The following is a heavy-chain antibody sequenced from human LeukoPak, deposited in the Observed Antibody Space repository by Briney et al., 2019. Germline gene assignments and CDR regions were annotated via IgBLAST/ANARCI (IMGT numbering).Heavy chain of an antibody. CDR1: GFTFSSYA. CDR3: AEAGPESYYCDSSGYWDY. V-gene: IGHV3-23*01. CDR2: ISGSGGST. Sequence: GGSLRLSCAASGFTFSSYAMSWVRQAPGKGLEWVSAISGSGGSTYYADSVKGRFTISRDNSKNTLYLQMNSLRAEDTAVYYCAEAGPESYYCDSSGYWDYWGQGTLVTVSS. J-gene: IGHJ4*02. D-gene: IGHD3-22*01.